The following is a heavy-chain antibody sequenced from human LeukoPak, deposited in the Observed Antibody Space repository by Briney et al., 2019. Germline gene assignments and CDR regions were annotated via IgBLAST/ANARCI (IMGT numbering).Heavy chain of an antibody. J-gene: IGHJ4*02. CDR2: ISSSGSTI. D-gene: IGHD3-22*01. CDR1: GFTFSSYA. Sequence: PGGSLRLSCAASGFTFSSYAMSWVRQAPGKGLEWVSYISSSGSTIYYADSVKGRFTISRDNAKNSLYLQMNSLRAEDTAVYNCARGDYYDSSGYFDYWGQGTLVTVSS. V-gene: IGHV3-48*04. CDR3: ARGDYYDSSGYFDY.